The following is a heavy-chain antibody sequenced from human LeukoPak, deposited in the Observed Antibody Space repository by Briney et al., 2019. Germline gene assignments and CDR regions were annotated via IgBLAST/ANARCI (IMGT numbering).Heavy chain of an antibody. V-gene: IGHV4-34*01. CDR2: INLSGST. Sequence: SETLSLTCAVYGGSFSGYYWSWIRQPPGKGLEWIGEINLSGSTNYNPSLKSRVTISVDTSKNQFSLKLSSVTAADTAVYYCARVLRLLSNYYDSSGSPDGYYYYMDVWGKGTTVTVSS. CDR1: GGSFSGYY. J-gene: IGHJ6*03. CDR3: ARVLRLLSNYYDSSGSPDGYYYYMDV. D-gene: IGHD3-22*01.